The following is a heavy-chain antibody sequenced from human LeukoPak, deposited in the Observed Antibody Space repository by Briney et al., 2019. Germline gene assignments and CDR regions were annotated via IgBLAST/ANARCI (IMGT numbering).Heavy chain of an antibody. CDR2: IIPIFGTP. CDR1: GATFSSYA. V-gene: IGHV1-69*05. Sequence: SVKVSCKSSGATFSSYAISWGRQAPGQGLEWMGGIIPIFGTPNYSQKFPVRGTITTDESTCTAYLELRSMRSEDTAVYYCARGSQYDCWSGYEGEDNWFDPWGQGTLVTVSS. D-gene: IGHD3-3*01. J-gene: IGHJ5*02. CDR3: ARGSQYDCWSGYEGEDNWFDP.